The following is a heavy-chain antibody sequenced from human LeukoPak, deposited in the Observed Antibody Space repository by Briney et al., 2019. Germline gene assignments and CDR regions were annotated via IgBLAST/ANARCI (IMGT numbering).Heavy chain of an antibody. Sequence: PGGSLRLSCAASGFTFSSYGMHWVRQAPGKGLEWVAFIRYDGSNKYYADSVKGRFTISRDNSKNTLYLQMNSLRVDDTAVYYCAKDTVTTSGYFDPWGQGTLVTVSS. J-gene: IGHJ5*02. CDR2: IRYDGSNK. CDR3: AKDTVTTSGYFDP. CDR1: GFTFSSYG. V-gene: IGHV3-30*02. D-gene: IGHD4-17*01.